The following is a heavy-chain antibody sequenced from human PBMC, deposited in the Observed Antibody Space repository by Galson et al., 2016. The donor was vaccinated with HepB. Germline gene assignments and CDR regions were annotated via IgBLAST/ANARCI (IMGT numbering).Heavy chain of an antibody. CDR2: IYYSGST. CDR1: VGSISSSSYY. Sequence: SETLSLTCTVSVGSISSSSYYWGWIRQPPGKGLEWIGSIYYSGSTYYNPSLKSRVTISVDTSKNQFSLKLSSVTAADTAVYYCATAKTGLVDYWGQGTLVTVSS. J-gene: IGHJ4*02. V-gene: IGHV4-39*01. CDR3: ATAKTGLVDY. D-gene: IGHD7-27*01.